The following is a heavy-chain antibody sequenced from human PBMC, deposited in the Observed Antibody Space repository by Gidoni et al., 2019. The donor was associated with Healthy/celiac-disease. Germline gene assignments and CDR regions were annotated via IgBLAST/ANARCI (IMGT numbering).Heavy chain of an antibody. CDR2: ISSSGSTI. CDR3: ASDFLSGYPPRYYGMDV. V-gene: IGHV3-48*03. J-gene: IGHJ6*02. CDR1: GFTFSRYE. Sequence: EVQLVVSGGGLVQPGGSLRLSCAASGFTFSRYEMNWVRQAPGKGLEWVSYISSSGSTIYYADSVKGRVTISRDNAKNSLYLQMNSLRAEDTAVYYCASDFLSGYPPRYYGMDVWGQGTTVTVSS. D-gene: IGHD3-3*01.